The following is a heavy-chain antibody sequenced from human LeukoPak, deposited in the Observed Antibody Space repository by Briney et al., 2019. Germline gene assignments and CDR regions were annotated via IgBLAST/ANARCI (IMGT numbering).Heavy chain of an antibody. CDR1: GGSFSGYC. V-gene: IGHV4-59*10. Sequence: SETLSLTCAVYGGSFSGYCWSWIRQPAGKGLEWIGRIYTSGSTNYNPSLKSRVTISVDTSKNQFSLKLSSVTAADTAVYYCARPNRLAHDAFDIWGQGTMVTVSS. D-gene: IGHD1-14*01. J-gene: IGHJ3*02. CDR2: IYTSGST. CDR3: ARPNRLAHDAFDI.